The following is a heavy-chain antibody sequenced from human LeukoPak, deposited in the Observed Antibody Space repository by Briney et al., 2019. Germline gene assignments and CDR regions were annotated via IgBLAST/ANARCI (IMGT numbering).Heavy chain of an antibody. V-gene: IGHV4-34*01. Sequence: SETLSPTCAVSGESFSYNYWTWVRQPPGKGLEWIGDINHSGRVNYRPSLKSRVTISVDTSKSQFSLKLSAVTAADTAVYYCARGLGPMSPSLDYWGQGSLVTVSS. D-gene: IGHD3-22*01. CDR1: GESFSYNY. CDR2: INHSGRV. J-gene: IGHJ4*02. CDR3: ARGLGPMSPSLDY.